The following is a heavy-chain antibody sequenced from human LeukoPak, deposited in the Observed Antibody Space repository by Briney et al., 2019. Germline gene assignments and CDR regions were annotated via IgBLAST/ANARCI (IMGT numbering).Heavy chain of an antibody. CDR2: INPDGSTT. D-gene: IGHD5-18*01. Sequence: GGSLRLSCAASGFTFSRYWMHWVRQAPGKGLVWVSRINPDGSTTSYADSVKGRFTISRDNAKNTLYLQMNSLRAEDTAVYYCAKVSEWKQLWLPFAYWGQGTLVTVSS. V-gene: IGHV3-74*01. CDR1: GFTFSRYW. J-gene: IGHJ4*02. CDR3: AKVSEWKQLWLPFAY.